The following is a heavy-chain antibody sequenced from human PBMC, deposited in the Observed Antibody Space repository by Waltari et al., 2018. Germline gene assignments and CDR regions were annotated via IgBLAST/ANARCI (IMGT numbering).Heavy chain of an antibody. V-gene: IGHV4-59*11. J-gene: IGHJ4*02. CDR3: ARMGYNWNELRFDY. CDR1: GGSISSHS. CDR2: IYYSGST. D-gene: IGHD1-1*01. Sequence: QVQLQESGPGLVKPSETLSLTCTVSGGSISSHSWSWIRQPPGKGLEWIGYIYYSGSTNYNPSLKSRVTISVDTSKNQFSLKLSSVTAADTAVYYCARMGYNWNELRFDYWGQGTLVTVSS.